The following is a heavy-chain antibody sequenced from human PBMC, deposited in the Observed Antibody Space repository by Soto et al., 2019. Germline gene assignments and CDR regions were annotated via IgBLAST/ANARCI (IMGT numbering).Heavy chain of an antibody. J-gene: IGHJ6*02. CDR1: GYTFTSYG. CDR3: ARGAVAGGYYYYYGMDV. Sequence: QVQLVQSGAEVKKPGASVRVSCKASGYTFTSYGISWVRQAPGQGLEWMGWISAYNGNTKYAQILQGRVTMTTDTPMSTDYMEMRSLRSDDTAVYFCARGAVAGGYYYYYGMDVWGQGTTVTVSS. D-gene: IGHD6-19*01. V-gene: IGHV1-18*01. CDR2: ISAYNGNT.